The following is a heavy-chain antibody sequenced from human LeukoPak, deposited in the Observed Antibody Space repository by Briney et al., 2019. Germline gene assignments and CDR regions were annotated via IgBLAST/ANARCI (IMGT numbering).Heavy chain of an antibody. D-gene: IGHD3-10*01. CDR1: GGFISSYY. CDR3: ARSSYPHYYGSGREYYFDY. CDR2: IYYSGST. Sequence: SETLSLTCTVSGGFISSYYWSWIRQPPGKGLEWIGYIYYSGSTNYNPSLKSRVTISVDTSKNQFSLKLSSVTAADTAVYYCARSSYPHYYGSGREYYFDYWGQGTLVTVSS. V-gene: IGHV4-59*01. J-gene: IGHJ4*02.